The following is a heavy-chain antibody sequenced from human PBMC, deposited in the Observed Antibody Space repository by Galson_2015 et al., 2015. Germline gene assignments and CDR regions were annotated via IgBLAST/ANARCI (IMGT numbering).Heavy chain of an antibody. D-gene: IGHD3-10*01. Sequence: PALVKPTQPLTLPCTFSGFSLSTSGLCVSWIRQPPGKALEWLALIDWDDDKYYSTSLKTRLTISKDTSKNQVVLTMTNMDPVDTATYYCARIYYGSGRGNWFDPWGQGTLVTVSS. CDR1: GFSLSTSGLC. V-gene: IGHV2-70*01. CDR2: IDWDDDK. J-gene: IGHJ5*02. CDR3: ARIYYGSGRGNWFDP.